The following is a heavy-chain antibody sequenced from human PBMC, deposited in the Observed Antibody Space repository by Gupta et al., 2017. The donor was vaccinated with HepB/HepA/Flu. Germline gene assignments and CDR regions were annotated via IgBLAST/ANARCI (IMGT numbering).Heavy chain of an antibody. J-gene: IGHJ5*02. D-gene: IGHD3-16*01. CDR1: GFSFSNYA. CDR2: IDGGGEKN. Sequence: EVQLLESGGGSVQPGGSLRLSCAASGFSFSNYAMIWVRQAPGKGLEWVASIDGGGEKNNSTAREKGLTTTNENNKKKGGFIQRNRVRAEKTALYCGRKKKGGGGGKVMGVWFDPWGQGTLVTVSS. V-gene: IGHV3-23*01. CDR3: RKKKGGGGGKVMGVWFDP.